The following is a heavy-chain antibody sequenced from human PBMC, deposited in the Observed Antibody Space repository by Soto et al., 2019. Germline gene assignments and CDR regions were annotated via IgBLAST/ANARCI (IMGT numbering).Heavy chain of an antibody. J-gene: IGHJ4*02. Sequence: GGSLRLSCAASGFTFSNYGMNWVHQAPGKGLEWVSAISGSGGSTYYADSVKGRFTISRDNSKNTLYLQMNSLRAEDTAVYYSAKGYDFWSGYYDYWGQGTLVTVSS. V-gene: IGHV3-23*01. D-gene: IGHD3-3*01. CDR1: GFTFSNYG. CDR2: ISGSGGST. CDR3: AKGYDFWSGYYDY.